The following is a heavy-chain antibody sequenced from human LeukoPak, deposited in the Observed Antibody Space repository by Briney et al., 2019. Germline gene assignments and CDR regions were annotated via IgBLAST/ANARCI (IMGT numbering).Heavy chain of an antibody. CDR2: MNPNSGNT. Sequence: GASVKVSCKASGYTFTSYDINWVRQATGQGLEWMGWMNPNSGNTGYAQKFQGRVTITRNNSISTAYMELSSLRSEDTDVYYCARGLRSHIAAAGKRYYFDYWGQGTLVTVSS. D-gene: IGHD6-13*01. V-gene: IGHV1-8*03. J-gene: IGHJ4*02. CDR3: ARGLRSHIAAAGKRYYFDY. CDR1: GYTFTSYD.